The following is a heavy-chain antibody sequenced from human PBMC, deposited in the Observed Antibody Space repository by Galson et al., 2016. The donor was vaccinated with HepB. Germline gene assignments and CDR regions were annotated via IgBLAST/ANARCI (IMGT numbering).Heavy chain of an antibody. V-gene: IGHV3-30*04. CDR3: ARDHKEVTVEKYIHNRFDP. D-gene: IGHD2-21*02. Sequence: RLSCAASGFTFSRYAMHWVRQAPGKGPEWVALVTYDGTNAYYTDAVKGRFTISRDNSKNMVYLQMDSLRTEDTAIYYCARDHKEVTVEKYIHNRFDPWGQGTLVTVSS. CDR2: VTYDGTNA. J-gene: IGHJ5*02. CDR1: GFTFSRYA.